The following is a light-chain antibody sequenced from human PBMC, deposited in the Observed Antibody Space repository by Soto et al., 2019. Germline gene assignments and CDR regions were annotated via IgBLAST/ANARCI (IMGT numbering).Light chain of an antibody. CDR1: QSISSW. CDR2: DAS. CDR3: QQSKRYPRP. J-gene: IGKJ1*01. Sequence: IRMYQSPAALSAYVGDRVTITCRASQSISSWLTWYQQKPGKAPKVLIFDASSLESGVPSRFSGSGSATEFTLTISSLQPEDFAPYYCQQSKRYPRPSGQVTK. V-gene: IGKV1-5*01.